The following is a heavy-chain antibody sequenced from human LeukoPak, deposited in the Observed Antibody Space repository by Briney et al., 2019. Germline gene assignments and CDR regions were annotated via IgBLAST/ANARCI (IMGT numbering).Heavy chain of an antibody. Sequence: GASVKVSCKASGYTFTSYGISWVRQAPGQGLEWMGWISAYNGNTNYAQKLQGRVTMTTDTSTSTAYMELRSLRSDDTAVYYCARGPGYSYGFFGYYYYMDVWGQGTLVTVSS. CDR2: ISAYNGNT. D-gene: IGHD5-18*01. CDR3: ARGPGYSYGFFGYYYYMDV. J-gene: IGHJ6*03. CDR1: GYTFTSYG. V-gene: IGHV1-18*01.